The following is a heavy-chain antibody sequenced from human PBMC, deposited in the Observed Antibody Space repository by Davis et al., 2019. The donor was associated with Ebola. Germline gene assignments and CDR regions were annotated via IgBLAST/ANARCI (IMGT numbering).Heavy chain of an antibody. D-gene: IGHD2-15*01. CDR1: GYTFTGYY. V-gene: IGHV1-2*04. Sequence: ASVKVSCKASGYTFTGYYMHWVRQAPGQGLEWMGWINPNSGGTNYAQKFQGWVTMTRDTSISTAYMELSRLRSDYTAVYYCARGNLYCSGGNCSNYYYYYGMDVWGQGTTVTVSS. CDR3: ARGNLYCSGGNCSNYYYYYGMDV. J-gene: IGHJ6*02. CDR2: INPNSGGT.